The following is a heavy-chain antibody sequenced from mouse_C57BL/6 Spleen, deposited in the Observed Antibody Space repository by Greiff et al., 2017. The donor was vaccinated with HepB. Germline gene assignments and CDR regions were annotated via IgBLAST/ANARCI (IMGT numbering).Heavy chain of an antibody. D-gene: IGHD1-1*01. CDR3: ARGGVYYLGFDY. CDR1: GYAFSSYW. Sequence: QVQLQQSGAELVKPGASVKISCKASGYAFSSYWMNWVKQRPGKGLEWIGQIYPGDGDTNYNGKFKGKATLTADKSSSTAYMQLSSLTSEDSAVYFCARGGVYYLGFDYWGQGTTLTVSS. CDR2: IYPGDGDT. J-gene: IGHJ2*01. V-gene: IGHV1-80*01.